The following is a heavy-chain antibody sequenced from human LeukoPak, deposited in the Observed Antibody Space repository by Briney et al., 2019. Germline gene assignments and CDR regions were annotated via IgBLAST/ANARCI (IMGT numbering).Heavy chain of an antibody. CDR2: IKQDGSEK. D-gene: IGHD3-3*01. Sequence: GGSLRLSCAASGFTFSSYWMSWVRQAPGKGLEWVANIKQDGSEKYYVDSVKGRFTISRDNAKNSLYLQMNSLRAEDTAVYYCASAPTTTYFGVVIPLYYFDYWGQGTLVTVSS. V-gene: IGHV3-7*01. CDR3: ASAPTTTYFGVVIPLYYFDY. J-gene: IGHJ4*02. CDR1: GFTFSSYW.